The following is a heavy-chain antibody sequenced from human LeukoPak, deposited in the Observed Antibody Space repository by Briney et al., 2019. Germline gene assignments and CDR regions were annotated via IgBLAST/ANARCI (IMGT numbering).Heavy chain of an antibody. Sequence: ASVKVSCKASGYTFTSYDINWVRQATGQGLEWMGWMNPNSGNTGYAQKFQGRVTMTRNTSISTASMELSSLRSEDTAVYYCARRDPLRGYYDFWSGYSNFDYWGQGTLVTVSS. CDR2: MNPNSGNT. CDR3: ARRDPLRGYYDFWSGYSNFDY. V-gene: IGHV1-8*01. J-gene: IGHJ4*02. CDR1: GYTFTSYD. D-gene: IGHD3-3*01.